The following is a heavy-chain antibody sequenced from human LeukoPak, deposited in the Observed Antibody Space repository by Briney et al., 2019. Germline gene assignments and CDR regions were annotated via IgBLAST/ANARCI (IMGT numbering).Heavy chain of an antibody. V-gene: IGHV3-30*02. CDR2: IRNGGSNK. Sequence: GGSLRLSCAASAFTFSSYGMHWVRQAPGKGLEWVAFIRNGGSNKYHTDSVKGRFTISRDNSKNTLYLQMNSLRAEDTAVYFCARILSSAWGELGYWGQGTLVTVSS. J-gene: IGHJ4*02. D-gene: IGHD6-19*01. CDR3: ARILSSAWGELGY. CDR1: AFTFSSYG.